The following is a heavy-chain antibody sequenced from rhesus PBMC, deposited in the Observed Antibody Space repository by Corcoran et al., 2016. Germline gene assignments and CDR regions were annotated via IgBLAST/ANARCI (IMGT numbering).Heavy chain of an antibody. J-gene: IGHJ6*01. Sequence: QVQLQESGPGLVKPSETLSLTCAVSGGSISSGYGWSWIRQPPGKGLGWIGHIYGSIGRTNYNPSLKRRVTIAKDPSKNQFSLKLSSVTAADTAVYYCARGGSGSYYSDYGLDSWGQGVVVTVSS. V-gene: IGHV4S7*01. D-gene: IGHD3-16*01. CDR3: ARGGSGSYYSDYGLDS. CDR2: IYGSIGRT. CDR1: GGSISSGYG.